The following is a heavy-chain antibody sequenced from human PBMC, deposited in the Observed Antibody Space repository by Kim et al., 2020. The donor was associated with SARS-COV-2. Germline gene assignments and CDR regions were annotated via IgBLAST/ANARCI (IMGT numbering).Heavy chain of an antibody. CDR1: GFTVSSNY. D-gene: IGHD3-22*01. V-gene: IGHV3-53*01. J-gene: IGHJ4*02. CDR2: IYSGGST. Sequence: GGSLRLSCAASGFTVSSNYMSWVRQAPGKGLEWVSVIYSGGSTYYADSVKGRFTISRDNSKNTLYLQMNSLRAEDTAVYYCARAGYYYDSSGYYAEYWGQGTLVTVSS. CDR3: ARAGYYYDSSGYYAEY.